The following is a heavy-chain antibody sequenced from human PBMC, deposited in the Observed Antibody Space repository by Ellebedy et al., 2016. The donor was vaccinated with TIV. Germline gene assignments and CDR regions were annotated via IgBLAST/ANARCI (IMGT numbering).Heavy chain of an antibody. CDR1: VYTFTTYG. CDR2: ISAYNGNT. V-gene: IGHV1-18*01. CDR3: ARAADSSYGYGNFAY. Sequence: AASVKVSCKASVYTFTTYGIIWVRHAPGQGIEWMGWISAYNGNTNYAQKLQGRVTMTTDTSTSTAYMELRSLRSDDTAVYYCARAADSSYGYGNFAYWGQGTLVTVSS. J-gene: IGHJ4*02. D-gene: IGHD3-16*01.